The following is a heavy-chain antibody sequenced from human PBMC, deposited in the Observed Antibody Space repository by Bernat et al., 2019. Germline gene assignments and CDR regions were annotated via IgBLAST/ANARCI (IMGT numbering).Heavy chain of an antibody. V-gene: IGHV3-30-3*01. CDR3: AGDRGPIAVLEFDP. Sequence: QVQLVESGGGVVQPGRSLRLSCAASGFTFSSYAMHWVRQAPGKGLEWVAVISYDGSNKYYADSVKGRFTISRDNSKNTLYLQMNSLRAEDTAVYYCAGDRGPIAVLEFDPWGQGTLVTVSS. CDR1: GFTFSSYA. J-gene: IGHJ5*02. D-gene: IGHD6-19*01. CDR2: ISYDGSNK.